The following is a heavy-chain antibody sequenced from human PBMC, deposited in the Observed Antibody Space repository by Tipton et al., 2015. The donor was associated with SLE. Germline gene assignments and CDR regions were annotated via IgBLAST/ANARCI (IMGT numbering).Heavy chain of an antibody. V-gene: IGHV4-39*07. CDR2: IYYTGSA. CDR1: GGSISSNRYY. Sequence: LRLSCNVSGGSISSNRYYWGWIRQPPGKGLEWIGSIYYTGSAYYNPSLKSRVTISVDTSKHQFSLKLNSVTAADTAVYYCARRHYSGPFDSWGQGTLVTVSS. D-gene: IGHD5-12*01. J-gene: IGHJ4*02. CDR3: ARRHYSGPFDS.